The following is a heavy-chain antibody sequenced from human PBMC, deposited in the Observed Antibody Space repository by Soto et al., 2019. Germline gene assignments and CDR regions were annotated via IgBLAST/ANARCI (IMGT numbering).Heavy chain of an antibody. CDR3: ARGGYYDILNGTYYRMDV. V-gene: IGHV4-59*01. D-gene: IGHD3-9*01. Sequence: SETLSPTCTVSGGSISSYYWSWSRQPPGKGLERIGYIYYSGSTNYNPSLKSRVTISVDTSKNEFSLKLSSVTAADTAVYYCARGGYYDILNGTYYRMDVWGQGPTVTV. CDR2: IYYSGST. CDR1: GGSISSYY. J-gene: IGHJ6*02.